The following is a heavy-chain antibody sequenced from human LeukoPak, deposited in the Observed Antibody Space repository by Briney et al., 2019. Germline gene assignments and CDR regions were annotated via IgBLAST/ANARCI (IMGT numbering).Heavy chain of an antibody. V-gene: IGHV3-48*03. CDR1: GFTFSSYE. J-gene: IGHJ6*02. Sequence: GGSLRLSCAASGFTFSSYEMNWVRQALGKGLEWVSYISSSGSTIYYADSVKGRFTISRDNAKNSLYLQMNSLRAEDTAVYYCARDSPDYYGMDVWGQGTTVTVSS. CDR3: ARDSPDYYGMDV. CDR2: ISSSGSTI.